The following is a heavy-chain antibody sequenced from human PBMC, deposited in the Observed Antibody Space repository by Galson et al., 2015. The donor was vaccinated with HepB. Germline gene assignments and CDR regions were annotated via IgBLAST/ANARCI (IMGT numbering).Heavy chain of an antibody. CDR1: GFTFSSYS. Sequence: SLRLSCAASGFTFSSYSMNWVRQAPGKGLEWVSSISSSSSYIYYADSVKGRFTISRDNAKNSLYLQMNSLRAEDTAVYYCARTKESTRSFDYWGQGTLVTVSS. J-gene: IGHJ4*02. D-gene: IGHD2-2*01. CDR3: ARTKESTRSFDY. CDR2: ISSSSSYI. V-gene: IGHV3-21*01.